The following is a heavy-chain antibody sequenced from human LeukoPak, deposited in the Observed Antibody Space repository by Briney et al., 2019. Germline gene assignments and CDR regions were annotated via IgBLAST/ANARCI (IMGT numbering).Heavy chain of an antibody. J-gene: IGHJ3*02. V-gene: IGHV3-23*01. Sequence: AGGSLRLSCAASGFTFSGYAMSWVRGAPGKGLEGVSAISASGGTTHYSPPVKRRLPISSHNSQNLLYLQMNSLRPEDTAIYYCAQAFREYGSRLYSSFDIWAQGPMVRVSS. D-gene: IGHD6-13*01. CDR3: AQAFREYGSRLYSSFDI. CDR1: GFTFSGYA. CDR2: ISASGGTT.